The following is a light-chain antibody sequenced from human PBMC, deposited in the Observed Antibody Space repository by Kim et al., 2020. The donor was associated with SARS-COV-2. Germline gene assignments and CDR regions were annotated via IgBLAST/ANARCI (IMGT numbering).Light chain of an antibody. CDR2: GKY. Sequence: LGQTVRLTCQGDSLRNYYATWYQQRPGQAPTLVLYGKYDRPSGVPDRFSGSASGNTASLTITGAQAEDEADYYCSSRDSTGDHVVFGGGTQLTVL. CDR3: SSRDSTGDHVV. J-gene: IGLJ3*02. V-gene: IGLV3-19*01. CDR1: SLRNYY.